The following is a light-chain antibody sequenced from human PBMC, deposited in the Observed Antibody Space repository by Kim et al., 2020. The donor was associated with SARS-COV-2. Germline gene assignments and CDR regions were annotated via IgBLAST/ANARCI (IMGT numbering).Light chain of an antibody. CDR1: SSIVGDYKY. J-gene: IGLJ2*01. V-gene: IGLV2-14*03. CDR3: TAYTGTDTVV. Sequence: GQSRTISCIRTSSIVGDYKYVSWYQQHPGKAPILIIYDVTSRPAGVSTHFSGSKSGNTASLTIFGTQAADEADYYCTAYTGTDTVVFGGGTKLTVL. CDR2: DVT.